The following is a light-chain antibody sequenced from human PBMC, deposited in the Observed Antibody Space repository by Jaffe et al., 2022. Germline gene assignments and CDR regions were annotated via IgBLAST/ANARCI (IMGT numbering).Light chain of an antibody. CDR2: DAS. Sequence: EIMLTQSPATLSLSPGERATLSCRASQSVSTYLAWYQQKPGQAPRLLIYDASNRATGIPARFSGSGSGTDFTLTISSLEPEDFAIYYCQQRTNWPPWTFGRGTKVEI. J-gene: IGKJ1*01. V-gene: IGKV3-11*01. CDR1: QSVSTY. CDR3: QQRTNWPPWT.